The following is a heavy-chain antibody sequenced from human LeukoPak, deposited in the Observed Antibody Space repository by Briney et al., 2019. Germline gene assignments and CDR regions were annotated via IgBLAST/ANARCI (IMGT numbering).Heavy chain of an antibody. J-gene: IGHJ4*02. V-gene: IGHV3-7*01. CDR2: INEDGSKK. Sequence: GGSLSPSCVTSGFTFSSYWMSWVRQAPGKGVEWVANINEDGSKKNYVDSMKARLTISRDKAENSVYLQMDSLRVDDTAVYYCARPSSYSSAWGSDHWGQGTLVTVRS. CDR1: GFTFSSYW. D-gene: IGHD6-19*01. CDR3: ARPSSYSSAWGSDH.